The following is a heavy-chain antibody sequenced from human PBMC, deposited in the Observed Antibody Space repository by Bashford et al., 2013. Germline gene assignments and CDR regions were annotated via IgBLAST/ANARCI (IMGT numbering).Heavy chain of an antibody. J-gene: IGHJ4*02. Sequence: SQTLSLTCAISGDSVSNNNAAWNWIRQSPSRGLEWLGRTYYRSKWFNDYAVSVKSRITINPDTSKNQFSLQLNSVTPEDTAVYYCARHKTFYYDSSGFLDYWGQGTLVTVSS. V-gene: IGHV6-1*01. D-gene: IGHD3-22*01. CDR1: GDSVSNNNAA. CDR3: ARHKTFYYDSSGFLDY. CDR2: TYYRSKWFN.